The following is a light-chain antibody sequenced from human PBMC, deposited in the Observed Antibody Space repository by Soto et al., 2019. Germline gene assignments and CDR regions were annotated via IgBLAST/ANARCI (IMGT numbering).Light chain of an antibody. CDR1: SSDVGGYNY. J-gene: IGLJ1*01. CDR3: SSYAGSRNV. CDR2: EVN. Sequence: QSVLTQPPSASGSPGQSVAISCTGTSSDVGGYNYVSWYQQHPGKAPKLMIYEVNKRPSGVPDRFSGSKSGNTASLTVSGLQAEDEAYYSCSSYAGSRNVFGTGTKLTVL. V-gene: IGLV2-8*01.